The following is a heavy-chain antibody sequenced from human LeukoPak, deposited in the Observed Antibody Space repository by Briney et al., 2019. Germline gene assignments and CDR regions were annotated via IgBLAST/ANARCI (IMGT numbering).Heavy chain of an antibody. CDR2: IIPIFGTA. Sequence: SVKVSCKASGGTFSSYAISWVRQAPGQGLEWMGRIIPIFGTANYAQKFQGRVTITTDESTSTAYMELSGLRSEDTAVYYCARAKYYYDSSGYREMDYWGQGTLVTVSS. J-gene: IGHJ4*02. V-gene: IGHV1-69*05. CDR1: GGTFSSYA. D-gene: IGHD3-22*01. CDR3: ARAKYYYDSSGYREMDY.